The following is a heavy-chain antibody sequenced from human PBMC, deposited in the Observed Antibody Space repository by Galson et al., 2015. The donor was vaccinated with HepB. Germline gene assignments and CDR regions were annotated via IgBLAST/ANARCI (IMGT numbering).Heavy chain of an antibody. Sequence: SLRLSCAASGFTFSRFTMNWVRQAPGKGLDWISYITSSGRTIYYADSVKGRFTISRDNAKNSLYLQMSSLRAEDTAVYYCAREGGIDYSNYDPHFDYWGQGTLVTVSS. CDR2: ITSSGRTI. CDR1: GFTFSRFT. CDR3: AREGGIDYSNYDPHFDY. V-gene: IGHV3-48*01. J-gene: IGHJ4*02. D-gene: IGHD4-11*01.